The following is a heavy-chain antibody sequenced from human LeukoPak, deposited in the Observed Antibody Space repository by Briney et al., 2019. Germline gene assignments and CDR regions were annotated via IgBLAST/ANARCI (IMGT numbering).Heavy chain of an antibody. CDR3: ARLPRYCSSTSCQN. CDR1: GFTVSSNY. D-gene: IGHD2-2*01. CDR2: IYSGGST. Sequence: GGSLRLSCAASGFTVSSNYMNWVRQAPGKGLEWVSAIYSGGSTYYADSVKGRFTISRDNSKNTLYLQMHSLRAEDTAVYYCARLPRYCSSTSCQNWGQGTLVTVSS. J-gene: IGHJ4*02. V-gene: IGHV3-66*04.